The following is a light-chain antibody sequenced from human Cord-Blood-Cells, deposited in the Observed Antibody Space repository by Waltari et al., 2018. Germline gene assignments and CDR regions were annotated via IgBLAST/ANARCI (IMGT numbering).Light chain of an antibody. J-gene: IGKJ1*01. V-gene: IGKV4-1*01. CDR1: QRVLYSSENKNY. CDR2: WAS. CDR3: QQYYSTPTWT. Sequence: DIVMTQSPSPLAVYLGERATINCKSSQRVLYSSENKNYLAWYQQKPGQPPKLLIYWASTRESGVPDRFSGSGSGTDFTLTISSLQAEDVAVYYCQQYYSTPTWTFGQGTKVEIK.